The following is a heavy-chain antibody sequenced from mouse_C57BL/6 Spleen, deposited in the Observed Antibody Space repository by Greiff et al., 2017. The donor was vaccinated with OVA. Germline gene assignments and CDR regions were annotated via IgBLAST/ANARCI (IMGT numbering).Heavy chain of an antibody. Sequence: QVQLQQPGAELVKPGASVKMSCKASGYTFTSYWITWVKQRPGQGLEWIGDIYPGSGSTNYNEKFTSKATLTVDTSSSTAYMQLSSLTSEDSAVYYCARYDYGSSPFAYWGQGTLVTVSA. V-gene: IGHV1-55*01. CDR2: IYPGSGST. CDR1: GYTFTSYW. J-gene: IGHJ3*01. D-gene: IGHD1-1*01. CDR3: ARYDYGSSPFAY.